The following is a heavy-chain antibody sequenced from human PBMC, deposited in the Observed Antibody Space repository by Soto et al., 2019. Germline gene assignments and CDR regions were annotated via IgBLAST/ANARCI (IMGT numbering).Heavy chain of an antibody. Sequence: EVQLLESGGGLVQPGGSLRLSCAATGFIFSNHDMGWVRQAPGKGLEWVSAISMSGANPDYADSVKGRFTTSRDNSRNTMDLQMSSLRAEDTATYYCVKCGSVCRPGPDFWGQGTLVTVSS. CDR2: ISMSGANP. D-gene: IGHD3-10*01. J-gene: IGHJ4*02. V-gene: IGHV3-23*01. CDR3: VKCGSVCRPGPDF. CDR1: GFIFSNHD.